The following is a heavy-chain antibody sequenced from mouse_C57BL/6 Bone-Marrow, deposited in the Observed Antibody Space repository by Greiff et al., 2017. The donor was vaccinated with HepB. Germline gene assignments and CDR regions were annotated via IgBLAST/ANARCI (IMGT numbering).Heavy chain of an antibody. V-gene: IGHV1-63*01. CDR3: ARSAYGYVFDY. D-gene: IGHD2-2*01. CDR1: GYTFTNYW. Sequence: QVQLKESGAELVRPGTSVKMSCKASGYTFTNYWIGWAKQRPGHGLEWIGDIYPGGGYTNYNEKFKGKATLTADKSSSTAYMQFSSLTSEDSAIYYCARSAYGYVFDYWGQGTTLTVSS. CDR2: IYPGGGYT. J-gene: IGHJ2*01.